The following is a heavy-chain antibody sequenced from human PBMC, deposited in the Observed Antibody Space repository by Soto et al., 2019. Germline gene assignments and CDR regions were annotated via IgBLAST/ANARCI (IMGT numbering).Heavy chain of an antibody. Sequence: SGPTLVNPTQTLTLTCTFSGFSPSTSGGGVGWVRQPPGKALEWLALINSNDDKRFSTSLKGRLTITKDTSKNQVVLTMTNMDPGDTATYYCTHMRGPGLYGMDVWGQGTTVTVSS. CDR2: INSNDDK. J-gene: IGHJ6*02. V-gene: IGHV2-5*01. D-gene: IGHD3-10*01. CDR3: THMRGPGLYGMDV. CDR1: GFSPSTSGGG.